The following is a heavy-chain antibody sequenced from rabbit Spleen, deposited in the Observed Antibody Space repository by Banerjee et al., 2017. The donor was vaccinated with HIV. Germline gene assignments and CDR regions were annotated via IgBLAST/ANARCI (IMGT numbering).Heavy chain of an antibody. Sequence: QSLEESGGDLVKPGASLTLTCTASGVSFSLSSYMCWVRQAPGKGLEWIACIDSGSSGFTYFATWAIGRFTISKPSSTTVTLQMTRLTAADTATYFCARDTSSSFSSYGMDLWGPGTLVT. J-gene: IGHJ6*01. D-gene: IGHD1-1*01. CDR2: IDSGSSGFT. V-gene: IGHV1S40*01. CDR3: ARDTSSSFSSYGMDL. CDR1: GVSFSLSSY.